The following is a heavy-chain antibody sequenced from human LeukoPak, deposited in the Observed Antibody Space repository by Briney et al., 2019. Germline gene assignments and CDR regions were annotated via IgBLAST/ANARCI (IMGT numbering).Heavy chain of an antibody. D-gene: IGHD2-15*01. J-gene: IGHJ4*02. V-gene: IGHV1-18*04. Sequence: ASVKVSCKASGYTFTSYGIIWVRQAPGQGIEWMGWISAYNGNTNYAQKLQGRVTMTTDTSTSTAYMELRSLRSDDTAVYYCARDTCSGGSCYWGYWGQGTLVTVSS. CDR1: GYTFTSYG. CDR3: ARDTCSGGSCYWGY. CDR2: ISAYNGNT.